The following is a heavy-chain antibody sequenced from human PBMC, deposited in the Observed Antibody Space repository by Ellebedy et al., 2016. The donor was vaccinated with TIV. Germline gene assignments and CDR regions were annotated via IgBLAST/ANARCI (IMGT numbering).Heavy chain of an antibody. J-gene: IGHJ4*02. Sequence: SETLSLTCTVSGGSISSYYWSWIRQPPGKGLEWIGYIYYSGSTNYNPSLKSRVTISVDTSKNQFSLKLSSVTAADTAVYYCARLGFAHDYVWGSYRYPYYFDYWGQGTLVTVSS. CDR2: IYYSGST. CDR1: GGSISSYY. V-gene: IGHV4-59*08. D-gene: IGHD3-16*02. CDR3: ARLGFAHDYVWGSYRYPYYFDY.